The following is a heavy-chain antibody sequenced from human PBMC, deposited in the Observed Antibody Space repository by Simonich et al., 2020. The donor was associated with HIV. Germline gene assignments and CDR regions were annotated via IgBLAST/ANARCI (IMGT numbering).Heavy chain of an antibody. V-gene: IGHV4-34*01. CDR3: ARRDRELILYFDY. D-gene: IGHD3-3*01. CDR1: GGSLSGNF. Sequence: QVQQQQWGAGLLKPSETLSLTCAVYGGSLSGNFWSWIRQPPGKGREWIGEINHSGITNYKSALNSRATISGDKSKNQFSLKLSSVTAADTAIYYCARRDRELILYFDYWGQGNLVTVSS. J-gene: IGHJ4*02. CDR2: INHSGIT.